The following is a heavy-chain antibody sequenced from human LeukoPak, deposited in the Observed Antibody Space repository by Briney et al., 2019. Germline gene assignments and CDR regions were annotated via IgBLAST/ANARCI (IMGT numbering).Heavy chain of an antibody. J-gene: IGHJ5*02. D-gene: IGHD3-3*01. V-gene: IGHV4-34*01. Sequence: SETLSLTCAVYGGSFSGYYWSWIRQTPRKGLEWIGEINHSGSTNYNPSLKSRVTISVDTSKNQFSLKLSSVTAADTAVYYCARGNVLRFLEWLFRCGWFDPWGQGTLVTVSS. CDR3: ARGNVLRFLEWLFRCGWFDP. CDR1: GGSFSGYY. CDR2: INHSGST.